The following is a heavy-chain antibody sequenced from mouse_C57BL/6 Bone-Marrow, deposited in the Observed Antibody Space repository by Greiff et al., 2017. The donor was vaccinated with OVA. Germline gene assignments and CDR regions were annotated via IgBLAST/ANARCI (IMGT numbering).Heavy chain of an antibody. CDR3: ARRTAQGFAY. CDR1: GFSLSTSGMG. CDR2: IYWDDDK. D-gene: IGHD3-2*02. Sequence: QVTLKVSGPVILQSSQTLSLTCSFSGFSLSTSGMGVSWIRQPSGKGLEWLAHIYWDDDKRYNPSLKSRLTISKDTSRNQVFLKITSVDTADTATYYGARRTAQGFAYWGQGTLVTVSA. J-gene: IGHJ3*01. V-gene: IGHV8-12*01.